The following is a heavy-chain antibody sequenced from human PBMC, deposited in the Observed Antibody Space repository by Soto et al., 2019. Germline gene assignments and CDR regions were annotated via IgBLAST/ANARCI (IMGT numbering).Heavy chain of an antibody. D-gene: IGHD1-26*01. CDR3: ARAPNRLGGFWFDP. CDR2: ISYDGYDK. V-gene: IGHV3-30*04. Sequence: ESVGGVVQPGRSLRLSCAASGFIFSNYAIHWVRQAPGKGLEWVALISYDGYDKYYTDSVKGRFTISRDNSKNTLYLQMNSLRPEDTAVYYCARAPNRLGGFWFDPWGQGTLVTVSS. J-gene: IGHJ5*02. CDR1: GFIFSNYA.